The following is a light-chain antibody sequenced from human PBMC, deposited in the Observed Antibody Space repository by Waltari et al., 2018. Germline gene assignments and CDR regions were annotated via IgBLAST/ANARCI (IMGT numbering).Light chain of an antibody. Sequence: QSVLTQPPSASETPGQRVTISCSGSNSNLGSNYLYWYQQPPGTAPKLLTYRNNQRPSGGPDRFAASKSGTSASLAIDGLRSEDEAVYYCASWDDSHYVFGPGTQVTVL. CDR1: NSNLGSNY. CDR3: ASWDDSHYV. CDR2: RNN. J-gene: IGLJ1*01. V-gene: IGLV1-47*01.